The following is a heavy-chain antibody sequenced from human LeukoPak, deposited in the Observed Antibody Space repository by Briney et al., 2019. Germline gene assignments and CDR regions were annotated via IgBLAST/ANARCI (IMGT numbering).Heavy chain of an antibody. Sequence: ASVKVSCKASGYTFTYYYIHWVRQAPGQGLEWMGWINPNSGGTNYAPKFRGRVTMTRDTSISTAYMELSRLRSDDTAVYYCASERFTMVRGVIDYWGQGTLVTV. D-gene: IGHD3-10*01. CDR2: INPNSGGT. J-gene: IGHJ4*02. CDR1: GYTFTYYY. CDR3: ASERFTMVRGVIDY. V-gene: IGHV1-2*02.